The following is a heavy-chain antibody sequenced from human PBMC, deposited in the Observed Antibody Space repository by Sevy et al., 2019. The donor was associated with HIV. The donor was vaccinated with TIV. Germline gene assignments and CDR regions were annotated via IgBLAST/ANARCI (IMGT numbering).Heavy chain of an antibody. CDR2: IYYSGST. CDR1: GGSNSSYY. CDR3: ARLVGDFWSGYYTSYYYYMDV. J-gene: IGHJ6*03. D-gene: IGHD3-3*01. Sequence: SETLSLTCTVSGGSNSSYYWSWIRQPPGKGLEWIGYIYYSGSTNYNPSLKSRVTISVDTSKNQFSLKLSSVTAADTAVYYCARLVGDFWSGYYTSYYYYMDVWGKGTTVTVSS. V-gene: IGHV4-59*08.